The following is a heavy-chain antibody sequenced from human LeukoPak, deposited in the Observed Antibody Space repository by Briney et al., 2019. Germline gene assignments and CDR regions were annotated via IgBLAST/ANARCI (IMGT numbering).Heavy chain of an antibody. Sequence: GGSLRLSCAASGFTFSSYGMSWVRQAPGKGLEWVSAISGSGGSTYYADSVKGRFTISRDNSKNTLYLQMNSLRAEDTAVYYCAKDRSDHYDSSGYYPNWGQGTLVTVSS. D-gene: IGHD3-22*01. CDR2: ISGSGGST. J-gene: IGHJ4*02. CDR1: GFTFSSYG. V-gene: IGHV3-23*01. CDR3: AKDRSDHYDSSGYYPN.